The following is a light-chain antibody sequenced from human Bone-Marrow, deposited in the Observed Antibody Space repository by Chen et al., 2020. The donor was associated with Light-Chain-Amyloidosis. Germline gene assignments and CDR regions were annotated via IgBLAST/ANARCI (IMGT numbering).Light chain of an antibody. J-gene: IGLJ2*01. V-gene: IGLV3-25*03. CDR1: DLPTKY. CDR2: RDT. Sequence: YELPHPPSVSVSPGQTARITCSGDDLPTKYAYWYQQTPGQAPVLVIHRDTERPSGISERFSGSSSGTTATLTISGVQAEDEADYHCQSADSSGTYEVIFGGGTKLTVL. CDR3: QSADSSGTYEVI.